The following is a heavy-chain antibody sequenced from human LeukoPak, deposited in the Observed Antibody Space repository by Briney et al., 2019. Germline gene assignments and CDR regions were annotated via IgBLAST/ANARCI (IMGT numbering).Heavy chain of an antibody. J-gene: IGHJ4*02. V-gene: IGHV3-11*04. D-gene: IGHD1-26*01. CDR1: GFTFTDFY. CDR3: ARDVGADF. CDR2: VSDSGTTV. Sequence: GGSLRLSCAASGFTFTDFYMTWIRQAPGKGLQWVAYVSDSGTTVDYADSVKGRFSISRDNTENSLYLQMNSLRVEDTGFYYCARDVGADFWGQGTLVTVSS.